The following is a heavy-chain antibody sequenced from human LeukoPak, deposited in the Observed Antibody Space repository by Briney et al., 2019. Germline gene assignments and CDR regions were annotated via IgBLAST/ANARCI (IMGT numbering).Heavy chain of an antibody. J-gene: IGHJ4*02. D-gene: IGHD5-18*01. CDR1: GGSFSGYY. V-gene: IGHV4-34*01. CDR2: INHSGST. CDR3: ARGGDSYGSHYFDY. Sequence: SETLSLTCAVYGGSFSGYYWSWIRQPPGKGLEWIGEINHSGSTNYNPSLKSRVTISVDTSKNQFSLKLSSVTAADTAVYYCARGGDSYGSHYFDYWGQGTLVTVSS.